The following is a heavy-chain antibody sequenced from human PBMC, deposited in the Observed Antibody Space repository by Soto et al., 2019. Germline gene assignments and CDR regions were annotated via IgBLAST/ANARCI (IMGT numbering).Heavy chain of an antibody. CDR1: GGSISSYY. D-gene: IGHD5-12*01. CDR2: IYYSGST. V-gene: IGHV4-59*08. J-gene: IGHJ4*02. Sequence: QVQLQESGPGLVKPSETLSLTCTVSGGSISSYYWSWIRQPPGKGLEWIGYIYYSGSTNYNPSLKSRVTISVDTAKNQFSLKLSSVTAADTAVYYCARTPRMYIVATNEYYFDYWGQGTLVTVSS. CDR3: ARTPRMYIVATNEYYFDY.